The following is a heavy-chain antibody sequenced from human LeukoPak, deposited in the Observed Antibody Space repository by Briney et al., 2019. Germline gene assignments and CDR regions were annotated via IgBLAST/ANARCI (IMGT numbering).Heavy chain of an antibody. CDR1: GGSFSGYY. CDR3: ARVPRELRVVVPAATARWNWFDP. J-gene: IGHJ5*02. D-gene: IGHD2-2*01. CDR2: INHSGST. V-gene: IGHV4-34*01. Sequence: PSETLSLTCAVYGGSFSGYYWSWIRQPPGKGLEWIGEINHSGSTNYNPSLKSRVTISVDTSKNQFSLKLSSVTAADTAVYYCARVPRELRVVVPAATARWNWFDPWDQGTLVTVSS.